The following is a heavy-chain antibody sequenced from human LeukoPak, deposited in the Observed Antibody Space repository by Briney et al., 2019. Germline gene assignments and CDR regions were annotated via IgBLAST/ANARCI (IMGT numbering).Heavy chain of an antibody. CDR2: IKQDGSEM. V-gene: IGHV3-7*03. CDR1: GFSFRSYW. J-gene: IGHJ4*02. Sequence: QAGGSLRLSCAASGFSFRSYWMDWVRQAPGKGLEWVANIKQDGSEMYYVDSVKGRFTISRDNTKNSLFLHMSSLRAEDTAIYYCARDERLLSFLKWGQGTLVTVSS. CDR3: ARDERLLSFLK. D-gene: IGHD3-3*01.